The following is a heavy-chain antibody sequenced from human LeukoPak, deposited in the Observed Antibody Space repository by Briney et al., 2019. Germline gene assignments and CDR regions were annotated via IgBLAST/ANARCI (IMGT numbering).Heavy chain of an antibody. V-gene: IGHV3-30*18. CDR1: GFTFSSYG. CDR3: AKDLFAYRTTVTDGSDY. J-gene: IGHJ4*02. D-gene: IGHD4-17*01. CDR2: ISYDGSNK. Sequence: PGGSLRLSCAASGFTFSSYGMQWVRQAPGKGLEWVALISYDGSNKYCADSVKGRFTISRDNSKNTLYLQMNSLRVEDTAVYYCAKDLFAYRTTVTDGSDYWGQGTLVTVSS.